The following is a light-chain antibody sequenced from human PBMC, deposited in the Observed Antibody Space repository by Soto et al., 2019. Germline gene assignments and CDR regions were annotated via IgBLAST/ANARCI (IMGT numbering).Light chain of an antibody. V-gene: IGKV3-20*01. CDR1: QSLVSNY. CDR2: DAS. CDR3: QRYGSPFT. J-gene: IGKJ3*01. Sequence: DIVLTQSPGTLSLSPGERATLSCRASQSLVSNYLAWYQQKPGQAPRLVLYDASIRATGIPDRFSGSVSGPEATGIPDRFSGVGSGTEFTLTISRLEPEDFAVYYCQRYGSPFTFGPGTKVEIK.